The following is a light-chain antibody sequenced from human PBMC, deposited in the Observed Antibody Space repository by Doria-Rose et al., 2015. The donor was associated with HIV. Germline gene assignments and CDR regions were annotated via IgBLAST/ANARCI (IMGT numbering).Light chain of an antibody. CDR3: HQYGTSWT. J-gene: IGKJ1*01. CDR2: DAS. V-gene: IGKV3-20*01. CDR1: QSFSSTY. Sequence: EIVLTQSPGTLSLSPGERATLSCRASQSFSSTYLAWYQQKPGQAPSLPIYDASTRATGIPDRFSASGSGTDFTLTINRLEPEDFALYYCHQYGTSWTFGQGTKVEI.